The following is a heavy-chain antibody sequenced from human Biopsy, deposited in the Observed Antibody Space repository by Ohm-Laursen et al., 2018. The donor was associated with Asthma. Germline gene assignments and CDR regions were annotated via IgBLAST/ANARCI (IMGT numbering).Heavy chain of an antibody. J-gene: IGHJ6*02. CDR3: ARDMGAGPDQPPSGSGSSHLYGMDV. V-gene: IGHV3-9*01. Sequence: SLRLSCAASGFSFDDYAMFWVRQAPGKGLEWVSGISWNSGTIGYADSVKGRFTISRDNAKNSLYLQMNSLGPEDTAVYYCARDMGAGPDQPPSGSGSSHLYGMDVWGQGTTVTVSS. CDR1: GFSFDDYA. D-gene: IGHD3-10*01. CDR2: ISWNSGTI.